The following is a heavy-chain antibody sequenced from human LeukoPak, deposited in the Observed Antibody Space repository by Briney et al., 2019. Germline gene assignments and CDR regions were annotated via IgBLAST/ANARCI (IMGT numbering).Heavy chain of an antibody. D-gene: IGHD2-15*01. CDR2: IKEDGSEK. CDR1: GFTFKSYW. J-gene: IGHJ4*02. Sequence: PGGSLRLSCAASGFTFKSYWMSWVRQAPGKGLEWVASIKEDGSEKYYVDSVKGRFTISRDNAENSLYLQMNSLRAEDTAVYFCARRLCGIGTCYKSDYWGQGTLVTVSS. CDR3: ARRLCGIGTCYKSDY. V-gene: IGHV3-7*01.